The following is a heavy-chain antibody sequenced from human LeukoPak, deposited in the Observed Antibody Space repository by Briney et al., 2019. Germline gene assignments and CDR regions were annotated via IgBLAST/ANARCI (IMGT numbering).Heavy chain of an antibody. J-gene: IGHJ4*02. D-gene: IGHD1-26*01. CDR1: GGSISSYY. V-gene: IGHV4-4*09. Sequence: ESSETLSLTCTVSGGSISSYYWSWIRQPPGKGLEWIGYIYTSGSTNYNPSLKGRVTISVDTSKNQFSLKLSSVTAADTAVYYCASSSGSTLDYWGQGTLVTVSS. CDR2: IYTSGST. CDR3: ASSSGSTLDY.